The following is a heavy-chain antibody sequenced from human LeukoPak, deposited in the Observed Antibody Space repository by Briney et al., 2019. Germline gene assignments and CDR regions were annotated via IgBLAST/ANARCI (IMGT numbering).Heavy chain of an antibody. V-gene: IGHV1-2*02. Sequence: GASVKVSCKASGYTFTGYYLHWVRQAPGQGHEWMGWINANSGGTGYAQKFQGRVTMTRDTSISTAYMELSRLRSDDTAVYYCAKRYFDSGSYFPFDHWGQGTLVTVYS. D-gene: IGHD3-10*01. CDR2: INANSGGT. CDR1: GYTFTGYY. J-gene: IGHJ4*02. CDR3: AKRYFDSGSYFPFDH.